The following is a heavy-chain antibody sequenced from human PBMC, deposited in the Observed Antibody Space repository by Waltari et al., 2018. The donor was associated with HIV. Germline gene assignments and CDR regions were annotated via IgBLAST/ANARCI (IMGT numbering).Heavy chain of an antibody. CDR1: GLTPTSSA. J-gene: IGHJ4*02. CDR2: FEEWVGGMRDNT. D-gene: IGHD3-22*01. CDR3: AAGLRESTGYWNYFDY. V-gene: IGHV3-23*01. Sequence: DVQLLESGGGLVQPGGSLRLSCAVSGLTPTSSAMSWVRQAPGKGLGWVEGFEEWVGGMRDNTHDGAFVRGRFTSARETLTNTLYLQMKSLRAEDTAGYYCAAGLRESTGYWNYFDYWGQGTLVTVSS.